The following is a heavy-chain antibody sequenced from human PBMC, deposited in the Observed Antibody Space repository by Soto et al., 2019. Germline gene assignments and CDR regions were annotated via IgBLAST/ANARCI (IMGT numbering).Heavy chain of an antibody. V-gene: IGHV4-31*03. J-gene: IGHJ3*02. CDR1: GVSISRGDYY. CDR2: IYYSGST. Sequence: SETLSLTCTVSGVSISRGDYYWSWIRQHPGQGLEWIGYIYYSGSTYYNPSLKSRLTISLDSSNNQLSLELNSVTAADTAVYYCARDFCSATGCYPYAFDIWGQGTIVTVSS. D-gene: IGHD2-2*01. CDR3: ARDFCSATGCYPYAFDI.